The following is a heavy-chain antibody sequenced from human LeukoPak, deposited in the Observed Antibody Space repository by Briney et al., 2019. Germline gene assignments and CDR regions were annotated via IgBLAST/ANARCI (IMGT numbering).Heavy chain of an antibody. CDR1: GYTFTNHP. V-gene: IGHV1-3*04. Sequence: ASVTVSCKTSGYTFTNHPMHWMRQAPGRRLEWMGWINTDNGNTKYSQKFQGRVAFTRDTSASTAYMELNSLTSEDTSVYYCAPLIGAYFDYWGQGTLVTVSS. CDR2: INTDNGNT. CDR3: APLIGAYFDY. J-gene: IGHJ4*02. D-gene: IGHD3-22*01.